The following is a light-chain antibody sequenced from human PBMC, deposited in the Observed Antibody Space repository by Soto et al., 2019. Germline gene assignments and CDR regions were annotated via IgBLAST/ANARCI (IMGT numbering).Light chain of an antibody. Sequence: QSALTQPPSASGTPGQRVTISCSGSISNIGSNSVNWYQQHPGTAPKLLIYSQSQRPSGVPDRISGAKSGTSVTLAISGLQAEDEATYYCAVWDDSLNEVVFGGRTKLTVL. CDR2: SQS. CDR1: ISNIGSNS. CDR3: AVWDDSLNEVV. J-gene: IGLJ3*02. V-gene: IGLV1-44*01.